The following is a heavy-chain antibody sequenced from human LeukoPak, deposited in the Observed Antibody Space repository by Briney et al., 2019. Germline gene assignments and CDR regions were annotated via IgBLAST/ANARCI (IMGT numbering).Heavy chain of an antibody. CDR1: GGSLSGYS. CDR2: IKHSGST. V-gene: IGHV4-34*01. CDR3: ARGRRGYSYGYPNYYYGMDV. Sequence: SETLSLTCAVYGGSLSGYSWSWIRQPPGKGLEWIGEIKHSGSTNYNPSLKSRVTISVDTSKNQFSLKLSSVNAADTAVYYCARGRRGYSYGYPNYYYGMDVWGQGTTVTVPS. D-gene: IGHD5-18*01. J-gene: IGHJ6*02.